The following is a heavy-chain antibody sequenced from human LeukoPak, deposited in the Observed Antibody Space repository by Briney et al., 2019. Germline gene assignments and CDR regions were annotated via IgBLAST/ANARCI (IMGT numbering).Heavy chain of an antibody. D-gene: IGHD3-3*01. CDR3: ARAGPIPYYDSSWMDV. J-gene: IGHJ6*04. Sequence: SETLSLTCTVSGGSISSYYWSWIRQPPGKGLEWIGYIYYSGSTNYNPSLKSRVTISVDTSKNQFSLKLSSVTAADTAVYYCARAGPIPYYDSSWMDVWGKGTTVTVSS. V-gene: IGHV4-59*01. CDR1: GGSISSYY. CDR2: IYYSGST.